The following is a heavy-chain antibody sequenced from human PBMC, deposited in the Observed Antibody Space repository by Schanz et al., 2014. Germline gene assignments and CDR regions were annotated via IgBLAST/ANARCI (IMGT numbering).Heavy chain of an antibody. Sequence: QVQLVESGGGVVQPGRSLRLSCAASGFTFSSYDMHWVRQAPGKGLEWVAVISYDGSYKYYTDSVKGRFTISRDNFKNTLXXKMNTLRAEDTAVYYCAKDIRAVVVPAGNSYFDYWGQGTLVTVSS. J-gene: IGHJ4*02. CDR2: ISYDGSYK. D-gene: IGHD2-2*01. CDR3: AKDIRAVVVPAGNSYFDY. V-gene: IGHV3-30*18. CDR1: GFTFSSYD.